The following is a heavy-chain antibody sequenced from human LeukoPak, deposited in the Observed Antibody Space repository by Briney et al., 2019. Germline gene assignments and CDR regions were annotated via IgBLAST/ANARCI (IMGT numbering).Heavy chain of an antibody. CDR2: INPNSGGT. Sequence: GASVKVSCKASGYTFTGYYMHWVRQAPGQGLEWMGWINPNSGGTNYAQKFQGRVTMTRDTSISTAYMELGRLRSDDTAVYYCARATYGSGRYLVDYWGQGTLVTVSS. J-gene: IGHJ4*02. D-gene: IGHD3-10*01. V-gene: IGHV1-2*02. CDR3: ARATYGSGRYLVDY. CDR1: GYTFTGYY.